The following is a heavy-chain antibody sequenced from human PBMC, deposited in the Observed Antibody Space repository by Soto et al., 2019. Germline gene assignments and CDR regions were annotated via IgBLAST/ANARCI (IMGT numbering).Heavy chain of an antibody. D-gene: IGHD5-12*01. CDR3: ARVAQGTRYSGYDFAY. CDR2: IIPIFGTA. Sequence: ASVKVSCKASGGTFSSYAISWVRQAPGQGLEWMGGIIPIFGTANYAQKFQGRVTITADESTSTAYMELSSLRSEDTAVYYCARVAQGTRYSGYDFAYWGQGTLVTVSS. V-gene: IGHV1-69*13. J-gene: IGHJ4*02. CDR1: GGTFSSYA.